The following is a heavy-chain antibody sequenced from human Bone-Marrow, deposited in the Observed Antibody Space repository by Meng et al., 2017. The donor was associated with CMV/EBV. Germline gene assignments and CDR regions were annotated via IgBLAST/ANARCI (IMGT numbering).Heavy chain of an antibody. CDR1: GYTLTELS. Sequence: QVQLLQAGAEGKKPGASVKVSCKVSGYTLTELSMHWVRQAPGKGLEWMGGFDPEDGETIYAQKFQGRVTMTEDTSTDTAYMELSSLRSEDTAVYYCATSYDILTCYPEYFQHWGQGTLVTVSS. CDR3: ATSYDILTCYPEYFQH. J-gene: IGHJ1*01. V-gene: IGHV1-24*01. D-gene: IGHD3-9*01. CDR2: FDPEDGET.